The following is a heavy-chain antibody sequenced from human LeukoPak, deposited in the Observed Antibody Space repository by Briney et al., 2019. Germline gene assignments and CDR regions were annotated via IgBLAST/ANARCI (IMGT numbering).Heavy chain of an antibody. Sequence: SETLSLTCTVSGGSISSSSYYWGWIRQPPGKGLEWIGYIYYSGSTNYNPSLKSRVTISVDTSKNQFSLKLSSVTAADTAVYYCARLWFGDHPKPDDAFDIWGQGTMVTVSS. J-gene: IGHJ3*02. CDR1: GGSISSSSYY. CDR2: IYYSGST. D-gene: IGHD3-10*01. V-gene: IGHV4-61*05. CDR3: ARLWFGDHPKPDDAFDI.